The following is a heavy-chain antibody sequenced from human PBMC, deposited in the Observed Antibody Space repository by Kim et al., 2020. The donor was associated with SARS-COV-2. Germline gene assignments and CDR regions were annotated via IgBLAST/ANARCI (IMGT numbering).Heavy chain of an antibody. CDR3: ARPVGTTPEGAYYFDY. CDR1: GGSISSSSYY. D-gene: IGHD1-26*01. J-gene: IGHJ4*02. V-gene: IGHV4-39*01. Sequence: SETLSLTCTVSGGSISSSSYYWGWIRQPPGKGLEWIGSIYYSGSTYYNPSLKSRVTISVDTSKNQFSLKLSSVTAADTAVYYCARPVGTTPEGAYYFDYWGQGTLVTVSS. CDR2: IYYSGST.